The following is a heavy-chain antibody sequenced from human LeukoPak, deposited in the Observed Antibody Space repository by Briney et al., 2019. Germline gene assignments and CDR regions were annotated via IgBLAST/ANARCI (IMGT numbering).Heavy chain of an antibody. Sequence: SETLSLTSTHSRVSISSDYCSWSARPAGKGLQGSRSIYYSGSTYYNPSLKSRVNISVDTSKNQFSLKLNSVTAADTAVYYCARVARVAARPNWFDPWGQGTLVTVSS. J-gene: IGHJ5*02. CDR3: ARVARVAARPNWFDP. CDR2: IYYSGST. CDR1: RVSISSDY. D-gene: IGHD6-6*01. V-gene: IGHV4-4*07.